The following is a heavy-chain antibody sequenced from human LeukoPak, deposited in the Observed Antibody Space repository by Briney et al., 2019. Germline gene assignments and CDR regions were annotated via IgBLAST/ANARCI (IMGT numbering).Heavy chain of an antibody. CDR2: ISYGGSGDK. V-gene: IGHV3-30*18. D-gene: IGHD5-18*01. CDR3: AKRGYSNDPKTRDLDL. CDR1: GFTFISYG. Sequence: GRSLILSCVASGFTFISYGMHWVRQAPGKGLEWVTVISYGGSGDKYCADSVKGRFTISRDNSKNTVYLQMNSLRAEDTAVYYCAKRGYSNDPKTRDLDLWARSTVVTVSS. J-gene: IGHJ2*01.